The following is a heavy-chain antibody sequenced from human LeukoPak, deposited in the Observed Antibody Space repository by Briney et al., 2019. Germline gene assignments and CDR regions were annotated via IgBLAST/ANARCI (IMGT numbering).Heavy chain of an antibody. J-gene: IGHJ4*02. CDR3: ARHSFGGMADFDY. D-gene: IGHD3-16*01. V-gene: IGHV4-38-2*01. CDR2: IYYSGST. Sequence: NPSETLSLTCAVSGYSISSGYYWGWIRQPPGKGLEWIGSIYYSGSTYYNPSLKSRVTISVDTSKNQFSLKLSSVTAADTAVYYCARHSFGGMADFDYWGQGTLVTVSS. CDR1: GYSISSGYY.